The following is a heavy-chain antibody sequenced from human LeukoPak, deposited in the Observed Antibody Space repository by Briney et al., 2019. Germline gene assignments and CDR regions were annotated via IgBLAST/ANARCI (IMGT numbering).Heavy chain of an antibody. CDR3: AREPTPHLWFGELLNRGYFDY. CDR2: INPSGGST. D-gene: IGHD3-10*01. V-gene: IGHV1-46*01. Sequence: ASVKVSCKAAGYTFTSYYMHWVRQAPGQGLEWMGIINPSGGSTSYAQKFQGRVTMTRDTSTSTVYMELSSLRSEDTAVYYCAREPTPHLWFGELLNRGYFDYWGQGTPVTVSS. CDR1: GYTFTSYY. J-gene: IGHJ4*02.